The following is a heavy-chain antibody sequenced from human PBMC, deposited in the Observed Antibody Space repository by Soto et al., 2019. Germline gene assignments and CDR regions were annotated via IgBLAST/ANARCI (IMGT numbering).Heavy chain of an antibody. D-gene: IGHD6-13*01. Sequence: PGGSLRLSCEVSGFTFSSYSMNWVRQAPGKGLEWVSSISGSGGYIYYADSVKGRFTISRDNAKNSLYLQMTSLRDEDTALYYCARDRQSTPWYADDYWGKGSLVTVSS. V-gene: IGHV3-21*01. CDR2: ISGSGGYI. CDR1: GFTFSSYS. J-gene: IGHJ4*02. CDR3: ARDRQSTPWYADDY.